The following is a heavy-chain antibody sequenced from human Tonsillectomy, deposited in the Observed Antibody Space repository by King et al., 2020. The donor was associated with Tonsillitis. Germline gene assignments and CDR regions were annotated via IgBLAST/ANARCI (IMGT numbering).Heavy chain of an antibody. CDR2: IYPSDSDT. D-gene: IGHD1-14*01. J-gene: IGHJ3*01. V-gene: IGHV5-51*01. Sequence: QLVQSGAEVKKTGESLKIACKGFGYAFSIYWIGWVRQLPGKGLEWMGNIYPSDSDTIYSQSFQGQVTISADKSINTAYLQWSSLKASDTAMYCCAKQIRRNRSVSWFSYGFAFWGQGTIVTVSS. CDR3: AKQIRRNRSVSWFSYGFAF. CDR1: GYAFSIYW.